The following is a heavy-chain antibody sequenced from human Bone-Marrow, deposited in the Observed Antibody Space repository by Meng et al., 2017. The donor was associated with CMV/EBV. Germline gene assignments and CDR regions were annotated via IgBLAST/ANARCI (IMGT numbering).Heavy chain of an antibody. CDR3: ARDSDYDFWSGLAPNDY. V-gene: IGHV3-64*02. Sequence: GESLKISCAASGFTFSSYAMHWDRQAPGKGLEYVSAISSNGGSTYYADSVKGRFTISRDNSKNTLYLQMNSLRAEDTAVYYCARDSDYDFWSGLAPNDYWGQGTLVTVSS. CDR2: ISSNGGST. J-gene: IGHJ4*02. D-gene: IGHD3-3*01. CDR1: GFTFSSYA.